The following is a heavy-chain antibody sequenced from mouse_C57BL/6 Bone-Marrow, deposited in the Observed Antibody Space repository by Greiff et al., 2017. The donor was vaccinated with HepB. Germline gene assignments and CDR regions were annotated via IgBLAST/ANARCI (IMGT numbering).Heavy chain of an antibody. J-gene: IGHJ2*01. D-gene: IGHD1-1*01. CDR3: ATFTTVAYYFDY. CDR2: FHPYNDDT. V-gene: IGHV1-47*01. Sequence: VKLVESGAELVKPGASVKMSCKASGYTFTTYPIEWMKQNHGKSLEWIGNFHPYNDDTKYNEKFKGKATLTVEKSSSTVYLELSRLTSDDSAVYYCATFTTVAYYFDYWGQGTTLTVSS. CDR1: GYTFTTYP.